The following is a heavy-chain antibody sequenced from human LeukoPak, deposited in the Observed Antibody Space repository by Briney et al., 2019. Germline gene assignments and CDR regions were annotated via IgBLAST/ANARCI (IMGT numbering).Heavy chain of an antibody. D-gene: IGHD6-13*01. J-gene: IGHJ4*02. CDR3: AKDPGYSSSWSQFDY. CDR2: ISGSGGST. V-gene: IGHV3-23*01. Sequence: GGSLRLSCAASGFTFSSYAMSWVRQAPGKGLEWVSAISGSGGSTYYADSVKGRFTVSRDNSKNTLYLQMTSLRAEDTAVYYCAKDPGYSSSWSQFDYWGQGTLVTVSS. CDR1: GFTFSSYA.